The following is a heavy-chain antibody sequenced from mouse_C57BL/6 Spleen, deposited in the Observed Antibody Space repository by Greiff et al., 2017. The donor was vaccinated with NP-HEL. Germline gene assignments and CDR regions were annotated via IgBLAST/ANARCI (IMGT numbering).Heavy chain of an antibody. J-gene: IGHJ4*01. CDR3: ARSGTDAMDY. CDR1: GYAFSSSW. Sequence: VQLQQSGPELVKPGASVKISCKASGYAFSSSWMNWVKQRPGKGLEWIGRIYPGDGDTNYNGKFKGKATLTADKSSSTAYMQLSSLTSEDSAVYFCARSGTDAMDYWGQGTSVTVSS. V-gene: IGHV1-82*01. D-gene: IGHD3-3*01. CDR2: IYPGDGDT.